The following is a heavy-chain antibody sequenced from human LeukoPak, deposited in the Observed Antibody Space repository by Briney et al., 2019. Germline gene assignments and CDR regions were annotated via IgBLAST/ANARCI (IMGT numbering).Heavy chain of an antibody. D-gene: IGHD1-26*01. Sequence: GSLRLSCAASRFTFSSYAMGWVRQAPGKGLEWVSAISGSGGTTYNADSVKGRVTVSRDNSKNTLYLQMHSLRAEDTAVYSCAKNLLGSEAFSWYFDLWGRGTLVTVSS. CDR2: ISGSGGTT. V-gene: IGHV3-23*01. J-gene: IGHJ2*01. CDR1: RFTFSSYA. CDR3: AKNLLGSEAFSWYFDL.